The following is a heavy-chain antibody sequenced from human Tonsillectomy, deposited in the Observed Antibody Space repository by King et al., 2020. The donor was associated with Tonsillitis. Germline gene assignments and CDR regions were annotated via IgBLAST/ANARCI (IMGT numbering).Heavy chain of an antibody. CDR3: ARVSGYGDSIKPINQ. J-gene: IGHJ4*02. CDR1: GFTFTNYN. Sequence: VQLVESGGGLVKPGGSLRLSCAASGFTFTNYNMNWVRQAPGKGLEWVSSISSSSSFIHSADSVKGRFTISRDNAKNSLYLQMNSLRAEDTALYCCARVSGYGDSIKPINQWGQGTLVTVSS. D-gene: IGHD6-13*01. CDR2: ISSSSSFI. V-gene: IGHV3-21*01.